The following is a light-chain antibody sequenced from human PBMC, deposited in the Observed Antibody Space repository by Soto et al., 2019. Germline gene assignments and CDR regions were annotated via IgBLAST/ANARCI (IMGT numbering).Light chain of an antibody. CDR2: GAS. CDR3: QQYNKWTPYT. Sequence: EIVMTQSPANLSVSPGERATLSCRASQSVSSNLAWYQQKPGQGPRLLIYGASTRATGIPARFSGSGSGTEFTLTISSLQSEDFALYYCQQYNKWTPYTFGQGTKVEIK. V-gene: IGKV3-15*01. CDR1: QSVSSN. J-gene: IGKJ2*01.